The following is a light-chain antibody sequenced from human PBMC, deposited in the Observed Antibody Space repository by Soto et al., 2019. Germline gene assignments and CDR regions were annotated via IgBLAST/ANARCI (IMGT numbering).Light chain of an antibody. Sequence: EIVMTQSPATLSVSPGGRATLSCRASQSISDTLAWYQQKPGQAPRLLIYDASNRATGIPARFSGSGSGTDFTLTISSLEPEDFAVYYCQQRSDWPRTFSQGTKVDIK. CDR1: QSISDT. CDR2: DAS. CDR3: QQRSDWPRT. V-gene: IGKV3-11*01. J-gene: IGKJ1*01.